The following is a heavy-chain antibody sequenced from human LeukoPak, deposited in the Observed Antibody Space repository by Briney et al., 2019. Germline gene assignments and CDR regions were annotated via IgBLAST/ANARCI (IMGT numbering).Heavy chain of an antibody. CDR3: ARGGGIRPGGNSDY. J-gene: IGHJ4*02. CDR2: IIPIFGTA. Sequence: ASVKVSCTASGGTFSSYAISWVRQAPGQGLEWMGGIIPIFGTANYAQKLQGRVTMTTDTSTSTAYMELRSLRSDDTAVYYCARGGGIRPGGNSDYWGQGTLVTVSS. V-gene: IGHV1-69*05. D-gene: IGHD4-23*01. CDR1: GGTFSSYA.